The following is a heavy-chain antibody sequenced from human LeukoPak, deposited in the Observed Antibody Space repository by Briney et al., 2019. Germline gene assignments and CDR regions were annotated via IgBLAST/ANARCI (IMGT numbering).Heavy chain of an antibody. CDR3: VRDSTRYVPDY. CDR1: GFTFGGYL. V-gene: IGHV3-74*01. Sequence: GGSLRLSCAASGFTFGGYLMYWVRQAPGKGLVWVSRVNSDGSSTAYADSVKGRFIISRDNAKGTLYLQMNSLTVEDTAVYYCVRDSTRYVPDYWGQGTLVTVSS. J-gene: IGHJ4*02. D-gene: IGHD3-9*01. CDR2: VNSDGSST.